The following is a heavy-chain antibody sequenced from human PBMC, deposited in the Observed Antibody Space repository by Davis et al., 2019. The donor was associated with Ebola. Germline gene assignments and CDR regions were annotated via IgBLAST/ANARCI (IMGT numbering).Heavy chain of an antibody. CDR2: INPSGGST. CDR1: GYTFTSYY. V-gene: IGHV1-46*01. D-gene: IGHD3-10*01. J-gene: IGHJ5*02. Sequence: ASVKVSCKASGYTFTSYYMHWVRQAPGQGLEWMGIINPSGGSTSYAQKFQGRVTMTRDTSTSTVYMELSSLRSEDTAVYYCARGITMVQMYNWFDPWGQGPRSPSPQ. CDR3: ARGITMVQMYNWFDP.